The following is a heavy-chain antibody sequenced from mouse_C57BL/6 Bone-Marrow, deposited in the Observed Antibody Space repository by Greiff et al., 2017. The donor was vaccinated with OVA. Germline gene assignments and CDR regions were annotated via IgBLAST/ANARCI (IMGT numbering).Heavy chain of an antibody. Sequence: QVQLQQPGAELVRPGTSVKLSCKASGYTFTSYWMHWVKQRPGQGLEWIGVIDPSDSYTNYNQKYKGKATLTVDTSYSTAYMQLSSLTSEDSAVYYCARPIYYYGSSYGWYFDVWGTGTTVTVSS. CDR2: IDPSDSYT. CDR3: ARPIYYYGSSYGWYFDV. V-gene: IGHV1-59*01. J-gene: IGHJ1*03. D-gene: IGHD1-1*01. CDR1: GYTFTSYW.